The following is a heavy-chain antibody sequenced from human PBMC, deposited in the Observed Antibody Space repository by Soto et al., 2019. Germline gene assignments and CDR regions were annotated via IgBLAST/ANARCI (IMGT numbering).Heavy chain of an antibody. CDR1: GGTFSSYS. CDR2: IIPIFGTA. Sequence: GASVKVSCKASGGTFSSYSISWVRHAPGQGLEWMGGIIPIFGTANYAQKFQGRVTITADESTSTAYMELSSLRSEDTAVYYCALAMTAISHNWFDPCGQGPLGTVFS. V-gene: IGHV1-69*13. J-gene: IGHJ5*02. D-gene: IGHD2-21*02. CDR3: ALAMTAISHNWFDP.